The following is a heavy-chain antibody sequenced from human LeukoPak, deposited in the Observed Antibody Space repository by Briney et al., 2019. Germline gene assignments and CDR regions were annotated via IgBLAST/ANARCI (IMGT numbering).Heavy chain of an antibody. CDR1: GFTFSTYA. CDR2: ISYDGSNK. Sequence: PGGSLRLSCAASGFTFSTYAIHWVRQAPGKGLEWVAVISYDGSNKYYADSVQGRFSISRDNSKNTLYLQMNSLRAEDTAVYYCAGAPQNYYGSGTPIFYYYGMDVWGQGTTVTVSS. CDR3: AGAPQNYYGSGTPIFYYYGMDV. V-gene: IGHV3-30-3*01. D-gene: IGHD3-10*01. J-gene: IGHJ6*02.